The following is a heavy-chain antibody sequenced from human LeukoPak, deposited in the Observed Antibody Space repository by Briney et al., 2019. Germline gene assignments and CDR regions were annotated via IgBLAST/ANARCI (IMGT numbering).Heavy chain of an antibody. D-gene: IGHD5-18*01. CDR1: GGSISSSNW. J-gene: IGHJ4*02. CDR2: IYQSGSP. CDR3: ARDQGYSYGYFDF. Sequence: KPSGTLSLTCAVSGGSISSSNWWSWVRQPPGKGLEWIGEIYQSGSPNYNPSLKSRVTISVDKSKNQFSLKLTSVTAVDTAVYYCARDQGYSYGYFDFWGQGTLVTASS. V-gene: IGHV4-4*02.